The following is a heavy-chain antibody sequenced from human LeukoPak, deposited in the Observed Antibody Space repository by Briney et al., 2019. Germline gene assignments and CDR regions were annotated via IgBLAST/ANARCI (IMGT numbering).Heavy chain of an antibody. CDR2: IYTSGST. CDR3: ARDQETRIAARRGYNWFDP. J-gene: IGHJ5*02. D-gene: IGHD6-6*01. Sequence: PSQTLSLTCTVSGGSISSGSYYWSWIRQPAGKGLEWIGRIYTSGSTNYNPSLKSRVTISVDTSKNQFSLKLSSVTAADTAVYYCARDQETRIAARRGYNWFDPWGQGTLITVSS. V-gene: IGHV4-61*02. CDR1: GGSISSGSYY.